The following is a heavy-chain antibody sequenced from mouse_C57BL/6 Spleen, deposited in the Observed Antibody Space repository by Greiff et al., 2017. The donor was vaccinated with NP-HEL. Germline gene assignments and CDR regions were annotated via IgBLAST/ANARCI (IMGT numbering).Heavy chain of an antibody. CDR2: IYPGSGST. CDR3: ARLDDYDRYFDV. V-gene: IGHV1-55*01. CDR1: GYTFTSYW. D-gene: IGHD2-4*01. J-gene: IGHJ1*03. Sequence: QVQLQQPGAELVKPGASVKMSCKASGYTFTSYWITWVKQRPGQGLEWIGDIYPGSGSTNYNEQFKSKATLTVDTSASTAYMQLSSLTSEDSAVYYCARLDDYDRYFDVWGTGTTVTVSS.